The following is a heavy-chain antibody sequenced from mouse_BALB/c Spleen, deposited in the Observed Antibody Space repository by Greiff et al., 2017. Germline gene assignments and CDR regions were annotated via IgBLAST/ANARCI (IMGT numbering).Heavy chain of an antibody. D-gene: IGHD2-4*01. CDR1: GYTFTSYW. Sequence: VQLQQSGAELAKPGASVKMSCKASGYTFTSYWMHWVKQRPGQGLEWIGYINPSTGYTEYNQKFKDKATLTADKSSSTAYMQLSSLTSEDSAVYYCAAQGLRVRFAYWGQGTLVTVSA. CDR3: AAQGLRVRFAY. V-gene: IGHV1-7*01. J-gene: IGHJ3*01. CDR2: INPSTGYT.